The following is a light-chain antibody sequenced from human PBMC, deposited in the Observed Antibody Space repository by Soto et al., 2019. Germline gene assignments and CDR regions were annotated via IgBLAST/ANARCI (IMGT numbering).Light chain of an antibody. CDR3: QQYNYWPYT. CDR2: GAS. J-gene: IGKJ2*01. Sequence: EIVMTQSPATLSVSPGERATLSCRASQSVSSNLAWSQQKPGQAPRLLISGASTRATGIQARFSGSGSGTEFTLTISSLQSEDFAVYYCQQYNYWPYTFGQGTKLEIK. CDR1: QSVSSN. V-gene: IGKV3-15*01.